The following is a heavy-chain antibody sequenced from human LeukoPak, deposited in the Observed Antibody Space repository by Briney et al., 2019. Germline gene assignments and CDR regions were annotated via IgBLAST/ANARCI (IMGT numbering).Heavy chain of an antibody. CDR2: ISGSGGST. D-gene: IGHD2-2*02. Sequence: GGSLRLSCAASGFTFSSYAMSWVRQAPGKGLEWVSAISGSGGSTYYADSVKGRFTISRDNFKNTLYLQMNSLRAEDTAVYYCAKDRIVVVPAAIPFDYWGQGTLVTVSS. V-gene: IGHV3-23*01. CDR3: AKDRIVVVPAAIPFDY. CDR1: GFTFSSYA. J-gene: IGHJ4*02.